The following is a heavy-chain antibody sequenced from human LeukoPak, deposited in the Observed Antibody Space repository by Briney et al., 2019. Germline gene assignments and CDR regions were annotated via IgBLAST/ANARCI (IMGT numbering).Heavy chain of an antibody. CDR3: ARDRDDFWSGIDY. V-gene: IGHV3-21*01. CDR2: ISSSSSYI. CDR1: GFTFSSYS. J-gene: IGHJ4*02. D-gene: IGHD3-3*01. Sequence: KTGGSLRLSCAASGFTFSSYSMNWVRQAPGKGLEWVSSISSSSSYIYYADSVKGRFTISRDNAKNSLYLQMNSLRAEDTAVYYCARDRDDFWSGIDYWGQGTLVTVSS.